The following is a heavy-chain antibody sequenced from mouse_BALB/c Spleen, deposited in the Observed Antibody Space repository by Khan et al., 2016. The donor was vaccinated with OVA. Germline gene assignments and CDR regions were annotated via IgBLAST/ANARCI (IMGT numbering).Heavy chain of an antibody. V-gene: IGHV1-77*01. J-gene: IGHJ3*01. Sequence: QVQLKESGAELARPGASVNLSCKASGYTFTDYYINWMRQRTGQGLEWIGEIYPGSANIYYNEKFKGKATLTADKSSSTVSMQLSSLTSEDSAFYFGAREWAAWFPYWGQGTLVTVSA. CDR1: GYTFTDYY. CDR2: IYPGSANI. CDR3: AREWAAWFPY.